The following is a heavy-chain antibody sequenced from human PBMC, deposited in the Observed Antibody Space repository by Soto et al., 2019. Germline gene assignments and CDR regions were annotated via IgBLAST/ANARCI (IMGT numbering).Heavy chain of an antibody. CDR2: ISGSGGST. D-gene: IGHD4-4*01. CDR1: GFTFSSYA. Sequence: GGSLRLSCAASGFTFSSYAMSWVRQAPGKGLECGSAISGSGGSTYYADSVKGRFTNSRDNSKNTLYLQMNSLRAEDTAVYYCAKDSNRPLDGMDVWGQGTTVTVSS. CDR3: AKDSNRPLDGMDV. J-gene: IGHJ6*02. V-gene: IGHV3-23*01.